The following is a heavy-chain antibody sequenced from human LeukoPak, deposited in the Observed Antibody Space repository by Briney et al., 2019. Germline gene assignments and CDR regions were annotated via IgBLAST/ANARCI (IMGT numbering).Heavy chain of an antibody. CDR1: GFTFDDYA. D-gene: IGHD6-13*01. J-gene: IGHJ4*01. CDR3: AKDSGSRWDYYFDN. Sequence: GGSLRLSCAASGFTFDDYAMHWVRQAPGKGLEWVSLISGGGGDTYYADSVEGRFTISRDNSKNSLYLQMNSLRTDDTAFYYCAKDSGSRWDYYFDNWGQGTLVTVSS. V-gene: IGHV3-43*02. CDR2: ISGGGGDT.